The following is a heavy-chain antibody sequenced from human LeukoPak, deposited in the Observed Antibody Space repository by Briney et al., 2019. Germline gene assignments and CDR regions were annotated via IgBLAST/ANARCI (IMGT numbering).Heavy chain of an antibody. J-gene: IGHJ4*02. D-gene: IGHD2-21*01. V-gene: IGHV3-30*02. CDR1: GFTFSSYG. Sequence: GGSLRLSCAASGFTFSSYGMHWVRQAPGKGLEWVAFIRYDGSNKSYADSVKGRFTISRDNSKNTLYLRMNSLRAEDTAVYYCAPRVVVITAPFDYWGQGTLVTVSS. CDR2: IRYDGSNK. CDR3: APRVVVITAPFDY.